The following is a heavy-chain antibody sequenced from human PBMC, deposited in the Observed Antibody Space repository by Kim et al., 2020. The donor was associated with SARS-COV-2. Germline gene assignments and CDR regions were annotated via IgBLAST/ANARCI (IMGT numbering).Heavy chain of an antibody. CDR1: GGSISSYY. D-gene: IGHD3-10*01. CDR2: IYYSGST. Sequence: SETLSLTCTVSGGSISSYYWSWIRQPPGKGLEWIGYIYYSGSTNYNPSLKSRVTISVDTSKNQFSLKLSSVTAADTAMYYCASQGNYYGSGSYYSFDYWGQGTLVTVSS. CDR3: ASQGNYYGSGSYYSFDY. V-gene: IGHV4-59*01. J-gene: IGHJ4*02.